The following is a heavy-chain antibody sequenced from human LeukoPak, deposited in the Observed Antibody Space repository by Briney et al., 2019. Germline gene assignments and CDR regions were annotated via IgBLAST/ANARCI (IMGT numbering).Heavy chain of an antibody. D-gene: IGHD2-2*01. Sequence: PGGSLRLSCAASGFTVSTYEMNWVRQAPGKGLEWVSYINSRDNIIYYADSVKGPFTISRDNAKNSLSLQMNSLRAEDTAVYYCARGGYCTSTICYSLNAFDIWGQGTMVTVSS. CDR1: GFTVSTYE. CDR3: ARGGYCTSTICYSLNAFDI. CDR2: INSRDNII. J-gene: IGHJ3*02. V-gene: IGHV3-48*03.